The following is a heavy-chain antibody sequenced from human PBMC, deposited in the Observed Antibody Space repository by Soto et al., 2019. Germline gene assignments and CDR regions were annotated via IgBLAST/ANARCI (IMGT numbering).Heavy chain of an antibody. D-gene: IGHD3-10*01. CDR1: GGSFSGYY. Sequence: QVQLQQWGAGLLKPSETLSLTCAVYGGSFSGYYWSWIRQPPGKGLEWIGEINHSGSTNYNPSLTSRVTIAVDTSKNQFSLKLSSVTAADTAVYYCARRHYYGSGSYAFDIWGQGTMVTVSS. V-gene: IGHV4-34*01. CDR2: INHSGST. CDR3: ARRHYYGSGSYAFDI. J-gene: IGHJ3*02.